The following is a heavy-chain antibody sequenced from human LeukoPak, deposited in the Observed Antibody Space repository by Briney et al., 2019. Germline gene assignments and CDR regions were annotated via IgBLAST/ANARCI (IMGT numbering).Heavy chain of an antibody. D-gene: IGHD2-21*01. CDR3: AKETLWWSYAFDI. Sequence: GGSLRLSCAASGFTFSSYAMSWLRQAPGKGLEWVSAISGSGGSTYYADSVKGRFTISRDNSKNTLYLQMNSLTAADTAVYYCAKETLWWSYAFDIWGQGTMVTVSS. CDR2: ISGSGGST. V-gene: IGHV3-23*01. CDR1: GFTFSSYA. J-gene: IGHJ3*02.